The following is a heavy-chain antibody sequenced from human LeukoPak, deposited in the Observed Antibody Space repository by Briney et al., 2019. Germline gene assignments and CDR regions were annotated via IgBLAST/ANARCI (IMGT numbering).Heavy chain of an antibody. D-gene: IGHD2-2*01. J-gene: IGHJ4*02. CDR3: AKDGYPLGYCSSTSCPYYFNY. Sequence: GGSLRLSCAASGLTFSSYGMHWVRQAPGKGLDWVAVISYDGSDKYYADSVKGRFTISRDNSKNTLYLQMNSLRTEDTAVYYYAKDGYPLGYCSSTSCPYYFNYWGQGTLVTVSS. V-gene: IGHV3-30*18. CDR2: ISYDGSDK. CDR1: GLTFSSYG.